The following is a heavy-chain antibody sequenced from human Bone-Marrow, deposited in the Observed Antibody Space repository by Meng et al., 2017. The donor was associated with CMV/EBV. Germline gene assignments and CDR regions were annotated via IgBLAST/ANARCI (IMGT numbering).Heavy chain of an antibody. CDR1: GYTFTSYD. CDR3: ARVKSVYDFWSGTQWGYFDY. D-gene: IGHD3-3*01. V-gene: IGHV1-8*01. J-gene: IGHJ4*02. Sequence: ASVKVSCKASGYTFTSYDINWVRQATGQGLEWMGWMNPNSGNTGYAQKFQGRVTMTRNTSISTAYMELSSLRSEDTAVYYCARVKSVYDFWSGTQWGYFDYWGQGTLVTVAS. CDR2: MNPNSGNT.